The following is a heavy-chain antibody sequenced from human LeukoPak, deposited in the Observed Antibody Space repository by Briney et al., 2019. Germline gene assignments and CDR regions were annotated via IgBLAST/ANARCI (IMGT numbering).Heavy chain of an antibody. CDR1: GFTFSSYS. Sequence: SGGSLRLYCAASGFTFSSYSMNWVRQAPGKGLEWVSSISSSSSYIYYADSVKGRFTISRDNAKNSLYLQMNSLRAEDTAVYYCARDSPIVATTFDYWGQGTLVTVSS. CDR3: ARDSPIVATTFDY. J-gene: IGHJ4*02. D-gene: IGHD5-12*01. CDR2: ISSSSSYI. V-gene: IGHV3-21*01.